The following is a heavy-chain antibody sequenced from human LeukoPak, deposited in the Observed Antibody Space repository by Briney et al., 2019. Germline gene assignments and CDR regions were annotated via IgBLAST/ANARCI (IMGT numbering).Heavy chain of an antibody. CDR1: GYTFTSYG. CDR2: ISAYNVNT. J-gene: IGHJ4*02. V-gene: IGHV1-18*01. Sequence: ASVKVSCKASGYTFTSYGISWVRQAPGQGLEWMGWISAYNVNTNFAQKLQGRVTMTTDTSTSTAYMELRSLRSDDTAVYYCARAGYDDTKPPPPRYWGQGTLVTVSS. CDR3: ARAGYDDTKPPPPRY. D-gene: IGHD3-22*01.